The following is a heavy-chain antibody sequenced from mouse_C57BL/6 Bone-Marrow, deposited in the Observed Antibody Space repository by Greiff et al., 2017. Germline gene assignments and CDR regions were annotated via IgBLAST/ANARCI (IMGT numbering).Heavy chain of an antibody. J-gene: IGHJ3*01. CDR1: GYTFTSYE. CDR3: AIGYGNLFAY. CDR2: IYPRGGGT. Sequence: QVHVKQSGPELVKPGASVKLSCKASGYTFTSYEINWVKQRPGQGLEWIGLIYPRGGGTKYNEKFKGKATLSVDTSSSTAYMQLSSLTSEDSAVYYRAIGYGNLFAYWGQGTRVTVS. V-gene: IGHV1-85*01. D-gene: IGHD2-10*02.